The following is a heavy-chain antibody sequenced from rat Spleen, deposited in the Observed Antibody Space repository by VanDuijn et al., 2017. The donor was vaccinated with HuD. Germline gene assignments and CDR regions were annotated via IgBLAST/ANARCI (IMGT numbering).Heavy chain of an antibody. CDR3: ARHTYFDY. CDR1: GFTFSDYY. J-gene: IGHJ2*01. Sequence: EVQLVESDGGLVQPGRSLKLSCAASGFTFSDYYMAWVRQAPTKGLEWVATISSDGRRNYYRDSVKGRFTISRDNAKSTLYLQMDSLRSEDTATYYCARHTYFDYWGQGVMVTVSS. V-gene: IGHV5-29*01. CDR2: ISSDGRRN.